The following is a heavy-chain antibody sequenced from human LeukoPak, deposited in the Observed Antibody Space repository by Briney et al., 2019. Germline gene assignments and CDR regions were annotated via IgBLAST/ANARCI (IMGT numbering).Heavy chain of an antibody. J-gene: IGHJ1*01. CDR2: TKQNGRVQ. CDR3: AKVQDGSFWYEYFQH. CDR1: GFTLGHYW. Sequence: PGGSLRLSCAASGFTLGHYWMSFVRQAPGKGLEWVANTKQNGRVQNYVDSVKGRFTISRDNAKNSLFLQMNSLRAEDTAIYYCAKVQDGSFWYEYFQHWGQGTLVTVSS. V-gene: IGHV3-7*01. D-gene: IGHD6-19*01.